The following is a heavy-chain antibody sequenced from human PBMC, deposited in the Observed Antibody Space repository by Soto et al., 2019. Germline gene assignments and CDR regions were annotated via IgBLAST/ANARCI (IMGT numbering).Heavy chain of an antibody. V-gene: IGHV1-69*13. J-gene: IGHJ6*02. CDR3: ARGLKAVWWELGSDYYYYGMDV. Sequence: SVKVSSKASGGTFSSYAISWVRQAPGQGLEWMGGIIPIFGTANYAQKFQGRVTITADESTSTAYMELSSLRSEDTAVYYCARGLKAVWWELGSDYYYYGMDVWGQGTTVTVSS. D-gene: IGHD1-26*01. CDR1: GGTFSSYA. CDR2: IIPIFGTA.